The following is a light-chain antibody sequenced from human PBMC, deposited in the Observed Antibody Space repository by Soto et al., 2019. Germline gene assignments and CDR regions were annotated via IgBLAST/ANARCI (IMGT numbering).Light chain of an antibody. CDR1: NNDVGVWSH. CDR3: CSYAGDSAFI. CDR2: EVS. J-gene: IGLJ2*01. V-gene: IGLV2-23*02. Sequence: QSALTQPASVSGSPGQSVTISCTGTNNDVGVWSHVSWYQQHPGKPPKVIIYEVSKWPSGVSKRFSGSKSGNTASLTISGLQAEDEADYYCCSYAGDSAFIFGGGTQLTVL.